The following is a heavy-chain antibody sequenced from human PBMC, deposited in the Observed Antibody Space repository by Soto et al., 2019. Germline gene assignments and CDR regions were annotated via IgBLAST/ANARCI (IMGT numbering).Heavy chain of an antibody. V-gene: IGHV4-59*08. CDR1: GGSVYIYY. CDR2: IYYSGRT. D-gene: IGHD6-13*01. Sequence: HSETPSLTCTVSGGSVYIYYWGWIRQQPGKGLEWIGYIYYSGRTSYNPSLKSRVTISLDTSKSQFSLKLSSVTAADTAVYYCARRRTTAGLFDYWGRGILVTVSS. J-gene: IGHJ4*02. CDR3: ARRRTTAGLFDY.